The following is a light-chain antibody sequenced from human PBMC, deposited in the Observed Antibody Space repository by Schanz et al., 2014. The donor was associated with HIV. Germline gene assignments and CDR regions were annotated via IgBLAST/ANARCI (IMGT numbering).Light chain of an antibody. Sequence: QSALTQPASVSGSPGQSITISCTGTTSDVGSYNLVSWYQQHPGKAPKVMIYEVSKRPSGVSNRFSGSKSGNTASLTIYGLQAEDEADYYCSSYASSTTYVFGTGTKLTVL. V-gene: IGLV2-14*02. CDR2: EVS. J-gene: IGLJ1*01. CDR1: TSDVGSYNL. CDR3: SSYASSTTYV.